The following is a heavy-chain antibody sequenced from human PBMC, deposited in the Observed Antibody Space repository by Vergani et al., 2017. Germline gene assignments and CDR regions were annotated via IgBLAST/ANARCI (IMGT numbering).Heavy chain of an antibody. CDR3: TTEYYYDNSGLFDY. J-gene: IGHJ4*02. D-gene: IGHD3-22*01. Sequence: EVQLVESGGGLVKPGGSLRLSCAVSGFTFSNGWMSWVRQAPGKGLGWIGRIKSKTDGGTTDYAAPVKGRFTISRDDSKNTLYLQMNSLKTEDTAVYYCTTEYYYDNSGLFDYWGQGTLVTVSS. CDR1: GFTFSNGW. CDR2: IKSKTDGGTT. V-gene: IGHV3-15*01.